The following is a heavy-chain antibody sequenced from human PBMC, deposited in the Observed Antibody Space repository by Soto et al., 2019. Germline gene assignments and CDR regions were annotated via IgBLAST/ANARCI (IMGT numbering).Heavy chain of an antibody. V-gene: IGHV3-48*03. Sequence: PGGSLRLSCAASGFTLSSYEMIWVRQAPGKGLEWVSYISGSGYTSDGGPTIHYADSVKGRFTISRNNAKNSLYLQMNSLRVEDTAVYYCARVSQSFIEYFQHWGQGT. D-gene: IGHD3-16*02. CDR1: GFTLSSYE. CDR2: ISGSGYTSDGGPTI. CDR3: ARVSQSFIEYFQH. J-gene: IGHJ1*01.